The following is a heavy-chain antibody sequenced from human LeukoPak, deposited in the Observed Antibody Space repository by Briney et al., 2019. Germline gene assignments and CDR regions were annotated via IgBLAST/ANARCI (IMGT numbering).Heavy chain of an antibody. V-gene: IGHV3-48*03. CDR2: IGSSDSTT. Sequence: GGSLRLSCVASGFTFSSYEMNWVRQAPGKGLEWLSYIGSSDSTTHYADSVKGRFTISRDNAKNSLYLQMNSLRVEDTAVYYCAELGITMIGGVWGKGTTVTISS. CDR3: AELGITMIGGV. D-gene: IGHD3-10*02. CDR1: GFTFSSYE. J-gene: IGHJ6*04.